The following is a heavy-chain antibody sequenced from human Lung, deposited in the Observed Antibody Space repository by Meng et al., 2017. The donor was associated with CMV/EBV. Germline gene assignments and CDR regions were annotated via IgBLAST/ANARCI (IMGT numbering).Heavy chain of an antibody. CDR2: ISAENGNT. J-gene: IGHJ4*02. V-gene: IGHV1-18*01. CDR3: ARAGSAVTTHFDF. D-gene: IGHD4-17*01. CDR1: GYTFCSFG. Sequence: QVQLVQSGAELHKPGASVKVSCKASGYTFCSFGITWVRQTPGQGLEWVGWISAENGNTNYAQKFQGRVTLTTDTSTKTAYMGLGGLGSDDSAVYYCARAGSAVTTHFDFWGRGTLVTVSS.